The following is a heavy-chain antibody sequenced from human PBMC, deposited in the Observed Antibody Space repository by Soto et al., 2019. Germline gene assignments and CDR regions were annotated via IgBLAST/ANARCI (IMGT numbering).Heavy chain of an antibody. CDR1: GGSFTDYK. Sequence: SETLSLTCVVSGGSFTDYKWTWIRQSPEKGLEWIGEIRHNGGTDSKPSLRSRLTMSLDTSKNQFSPHLSSVTSADTAVYFCAGGPDYGDYDAWGQGTLVTVSS. CDR2: IRHNGGT. D-gene: IGHD4-17*01. V-gene: IGHV4-34*01. CDR3: AGGPDYGDYDA. J-gene: IGHJ5*02.